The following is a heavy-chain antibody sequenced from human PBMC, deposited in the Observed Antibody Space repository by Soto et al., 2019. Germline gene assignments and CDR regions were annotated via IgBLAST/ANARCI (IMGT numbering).Heavy chain of an antibody. CDR2: INYSGST. CDR3: ARGAYYYGSGSQHGYMDV. J-gene: IGHJ6*03. V-gene: IGHV4-39*07. D-gene: IGHD3-10*01. CDR1: GGPISSSSSY. Sequence: SETLSLTCTVSGGPISSSSSYWGWIRQPPGKGLEWIGSINYSGSTYYNPSLKSRITISVDTSKNQFSLKLSSVTAADTAVYYCARGAYYYGSGSQHGYMDVWGKGTTVTVSS.